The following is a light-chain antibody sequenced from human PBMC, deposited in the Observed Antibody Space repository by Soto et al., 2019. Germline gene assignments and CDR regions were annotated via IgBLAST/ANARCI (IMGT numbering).Light chain of an antibody. Sequence: EIVMTQSPATLSVSPGERATLSCRASQSVSGNLAWYQQKPGQAPRLLIYGASTRATGIPARFSGSGSGTEFTLTISSLQSEYFAVYYCQQYNNCPLTFGQGTKVEIK. V-gene: IGKV3-15*01. CDR3: QQYNNCPLT. CDR2: GAS. J-gene: IGKJ1*01. CDR1: QSVSGN.